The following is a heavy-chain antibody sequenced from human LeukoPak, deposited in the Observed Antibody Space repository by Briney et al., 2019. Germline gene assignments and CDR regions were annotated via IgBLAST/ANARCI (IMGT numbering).Heavy chain of an antibody. CDR2: MNPNSGNT. CDR3: ARGMVATPYYYYGMDV. Sequence: ASVKVSCKASGYTFSSYDINRVRQATGQGLEWMGWMNPNSGNTGYAQKFQGRVTMTRNTSISTAYMELSSLRSEDTAVYYCARGMVATPYYYYGMDVWGQGTTVTVSS. CDR1: GYTFSSYD. V-gene: IGHV1-8*01. D-gene: IGHD5-12*01. J-gene: IGHJ6*02.